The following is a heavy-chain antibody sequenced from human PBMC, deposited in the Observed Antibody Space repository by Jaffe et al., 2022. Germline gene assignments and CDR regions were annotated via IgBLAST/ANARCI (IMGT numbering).Heavy chain of an antibody. CDR1: GGSISSSSYY. V-gene: IGHV4-39*01. J-gene: IGHJ2*01. Sequence: QLQLQESGPGLVKPSETLSLTCTVSGGSISSSSYYWGWIRQPPGKGLEWIGSIYYSGSTYYNPSLKSRVTISVDTSKNQFSLKLSSVTAADTAVYYCARHCGWNGPGGYWYFDLWGRGTLVTVSS. CDR3: ARHCGWNGPGGYWYFDL. CDR2: IYYSGST. D-gene: IGHD1-1*01.